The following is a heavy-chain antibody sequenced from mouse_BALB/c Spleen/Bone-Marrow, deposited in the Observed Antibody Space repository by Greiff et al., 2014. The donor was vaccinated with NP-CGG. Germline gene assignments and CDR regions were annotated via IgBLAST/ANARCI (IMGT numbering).Heavy chain of an antibody. CDR2: IPPGSGTT. Sequence: DLVKPGASVKLSCKASGYTFTSYWINWIKQRPGQGLEWIGRIPPGSGTTYYNEMFKGKATLTVDTSSTTAYIQLSSLSSEDSAVYFCARGSYYYGSSSPWFAYWGQGTLVTASA. J-gene: IGHJ3*01. D-gene: IGHD1-1*01. CDR1: GYTFTSYW. V-gene: IGHV1S41*01. CDR3: ARGSYYYGSSSPWFAY.